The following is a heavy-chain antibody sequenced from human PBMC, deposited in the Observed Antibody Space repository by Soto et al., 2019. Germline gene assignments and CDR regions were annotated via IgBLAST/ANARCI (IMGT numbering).Heavy chain of an antibody. CDR3: ARGRADNWKRERDPQYCDY. CDR2: IYYSGST. V-gene: IGHV4-59*01. CDR1: GGFLSSYS. J-gene: IGHJ4*02. D-gene: IGHD1-20*01. Sequence: LSLPCTVSGGFLSSYSGSWIRQPPGKVLEWIGYIYYSGSTNYNPSLKSRVTISVDTSKNQFSLKLSSVTAADTAVYYCARGRADNWKRERDPQYCDYWGQGTRVSVSS.